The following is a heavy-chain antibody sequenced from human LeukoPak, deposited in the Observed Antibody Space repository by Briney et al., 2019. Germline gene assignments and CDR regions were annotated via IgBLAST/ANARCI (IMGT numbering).Heavy chain of an antibody. J-gene: IGHJ4*02. CDR3: ARGCSGGSCYD. D-gene: IGHD2-15*01. CDR1: GFTFSSYS. V-gene: IGHV3-21*01. CDR2: ISSSSSYI. Sequence: GGSLRLSCAASGFTFSSYSMNWVRQAPGKGLEWVSSISSSSSYIYYADSVKGRFTISRDNAKNSLYLQMNSLRAEDTGVYYCARGCSGGSCYDWGQGTLVTVSS.